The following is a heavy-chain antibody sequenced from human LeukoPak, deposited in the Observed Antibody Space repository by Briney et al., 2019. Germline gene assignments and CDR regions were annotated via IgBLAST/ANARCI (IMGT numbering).Heavy chain of an antibody. D-gene: IGHD2-2*01. CDR1: GYTFTGYY. CDR2: INPNSGYT. V-gene: IGHV1-2*02. Sequence: ASVKVSCKASGYTFTGYYMHWVRRAPGQGLECMGWINPNSGYTNYAQKFQDRVTMTRDTSISTAYMELSSLRSDDTAVYYCARRYCSSTSSTVCAFDIWGQGTMVTVSS. J-gene: IGHJ3*02. CDR3: ARRYCSSTSSTVCAFDI.